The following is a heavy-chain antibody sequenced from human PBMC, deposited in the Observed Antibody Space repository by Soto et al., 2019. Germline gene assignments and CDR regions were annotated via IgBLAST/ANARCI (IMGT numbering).Heavy chain of an antibody. Sequence: GXSVKVSCKASGYSLTGYYMHWVRQAPGQGLEWMGWINPNSGGTNYAQKFQGRVTMTRDTSISTAYMELSRLRSDDTAVYYCESISDSSGNIFDYWGQGTLVTVSS. CDR3: ESISDSSGNIFDY. CDR1: GYSLTGYY. CDR2: INPNSGGT. V-gene: IGHV1-2*02. D-gene: IGHD3-22*01. J-gene: IGHJ4*02.